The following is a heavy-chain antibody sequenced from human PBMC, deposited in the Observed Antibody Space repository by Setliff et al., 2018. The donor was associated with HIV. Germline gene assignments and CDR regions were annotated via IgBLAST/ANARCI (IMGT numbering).Heavy chain of an antibody. CDR2: IRQDGTDK. Sequence: GGSLRLSCEVFGFGFSVYGFHWVRQAPGKGLEWVAKIRQDGTDKYYVDSVKGRFTISRDNAKNSLYLQMNSLRAEDTAIYYCARDWRSGYDLNFDYWGQGTLVTVSS. CDR1: GFGFSVYG. J-gene: IGHJ4*02. CDR3: ARDWRSGYDLNFDY. V-gene: IGHV3-7*01. D-gene: IGHD5-12*01.